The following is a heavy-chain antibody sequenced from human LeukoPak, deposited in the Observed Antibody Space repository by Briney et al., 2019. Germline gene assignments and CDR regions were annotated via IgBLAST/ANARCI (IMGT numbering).Heavy chain of an antibody. V-gene: IGHV3-23*01. Sequence: GGSLRLSCAASGFTFSSYAMTWVRQAPGKGLEWVSAFSATDGSAQYAESVEGRFTISRDNSKNTLFLQMNSLGAEDTAVYYCARAIIAAAGTGAFDVWGQGTLVTVSS. CDR2: FSATDGSA. D-gene: IGHD6-13*01. CDR3: ARAIIAAAGTGAFDV. CDR1: GFTFSSYA. J-gene: IGHJ3*01.